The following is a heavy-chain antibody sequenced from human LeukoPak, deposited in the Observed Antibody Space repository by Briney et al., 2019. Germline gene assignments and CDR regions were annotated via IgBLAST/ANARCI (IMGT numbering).Heavy chain of an antibody. CDR2: ISSSSGNT. CDR3: AREHPHFGELWNDY. CDR1: GFTFSSYG. J-gene: IGHJ4*02. D-gene: IGHD3-10*01. V-gene: IGHV1-18*01. Sequence: VASVTVSFTASGFTFSSYGISWVRQAPGQGLEWMGWISSSSGNTNYAQKFQGRVTMTTDKSTSTAYMELRSLRSDDTAVYYCAREHPHFGELWNDYWGQGTPVTVSS.